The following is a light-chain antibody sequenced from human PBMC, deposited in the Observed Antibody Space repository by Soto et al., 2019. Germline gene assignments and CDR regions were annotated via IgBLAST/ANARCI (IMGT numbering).Light chain of an antibody. CDR2: SAS. CDR3: QQNYSPPLS. V-gene: IGKV1-39*01. CDR1: QSISTY. Sequence: DIQMTQSPSSLSASVGDRVTITCRTSQSISTYLRWFQQKPGEAPRLLMYSASSLPSGVPSRFIGSGSGTDFTLTISSLQPEDFATYYCQQNYSPPLSFGGGTKVEV. J-gene: IGKJ4*01.